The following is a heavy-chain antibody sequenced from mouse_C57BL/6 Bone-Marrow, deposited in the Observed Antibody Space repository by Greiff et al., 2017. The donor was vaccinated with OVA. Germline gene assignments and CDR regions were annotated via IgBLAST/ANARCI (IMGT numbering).Heavy chain of an antibody. CDR1: GYTFTSYT. CDR3: TRGYYFDY. J-gene: IGHJ2*01. V-gene: IGHV1-4*01. Sequence: QVQLQQSGAELARPGASVKMSCKAPGYTFTSYTIHWVKQRPGQGLEWIGYIDPTNDYTNYNQKFKGKATLTADKSSSTAYMQLSSLTSEDSAVYYCTRGYYFDYWGQGTTLTVSS. CDR2: IDPTNDYT.